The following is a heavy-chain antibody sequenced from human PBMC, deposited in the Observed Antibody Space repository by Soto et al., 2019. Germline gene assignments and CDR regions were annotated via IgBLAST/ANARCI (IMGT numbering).Heavy chain of an antibody. CDR3: ARAFLGYCSGGSCYGDDY. J-gene: IGHJ4*02. D-gene: IGHD2-15*01. Sequence: SETLSLTCAVYGGSFSGYYWSWIRQPPGKGLEWIGEINHGGSTNYNPSLKSRVTISVDTSKNQFSLKLSSVTAADTAVYYCARAFLGYCSGGSCYGDDYWGQGTLVTVS. V-gene: IGHV4-34*01. CDR2: INHGGST. CDR1: GGSFSGYY.